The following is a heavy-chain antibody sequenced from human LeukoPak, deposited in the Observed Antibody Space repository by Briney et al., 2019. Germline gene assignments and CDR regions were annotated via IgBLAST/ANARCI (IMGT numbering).Heavy chain of an antibody. D-gene: IGHD3-22*01. V-gene: IGHV3-23*01. Sequence: GGSLRLSCAAFGFTFSSYAMGWVRQAPGKGLEWVSATSGSGDGTFYADSVKGRFTISRDNSKNTLYLQMNSLRAEDTAIYYCAKLRDFFDSSGQFDYWGQGTLVTVSS. CDR2: TSGSGDGT. J-gene: IGHJ4*02. CDR1: GFTFSSYA. CDR3: AKLRDFFDSSGQFDY.